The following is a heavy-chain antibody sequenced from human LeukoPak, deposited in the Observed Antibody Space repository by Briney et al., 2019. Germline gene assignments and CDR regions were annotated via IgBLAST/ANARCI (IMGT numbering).Heavy chain of an antibody. CDR2: IYSSGST. D-gene: IGHD2-21*02. CDR3: ARDSDIHAPFDY. Sequence: SETLSLTCTVSGGSISTYYWSWIRQPAGKGLEWIGRIYSSGSTHYNPSLKSRITMSVDTSKNQFSLKLSSVTAADTAVYYCARDSDIHAPFDYWGQGTLVTVSS. CDR1: GGSISTYY. V-gene: IGHV4-4*07. J-gene: IGHJ4*02.